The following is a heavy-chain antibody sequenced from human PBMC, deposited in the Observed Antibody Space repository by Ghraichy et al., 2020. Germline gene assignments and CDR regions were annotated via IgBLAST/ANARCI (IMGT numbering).Heavy chain of an antibody. CDR1: GFTFDDYA. Sequence: SCAASGFTFDDYAMHWVRQAPGKGLEWVSGISWNSGSIGYADSVKGRFTISRDNAKNSLYLQMNSLRAEDTALSYCAKDKGPMVGANLFDYWGQGTLVTVSS. V-gene: IGHV3-9*01. CDR3: AKDKGPMVGANLFDY. CDR2: ISWNSGSI. D-gene: IGHD1-26*01. J-gene: IGHJ4*02.